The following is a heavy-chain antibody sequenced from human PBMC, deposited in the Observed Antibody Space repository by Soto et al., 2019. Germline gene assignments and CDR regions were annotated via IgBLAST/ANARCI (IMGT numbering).Heavy chain of an antibody. CDR3: ARNRGGSYYGYFDP. CDR1: GYSFTSYG. V-gene: IGHV5-51*01. CDR2: IYPGDSDT. J-gene: IGHJ4*02. Sequence: EESVTISCKASGYSFTSYGIVWVRQMPGKGLEWMGIIYPGDSDTRYSPSFQGQVTISADKSISTAYLQWSSLKASDTAMYYCARNRGGSYYGYFDPWGQGTLVTVS. D-gene: IGHD1-26*01.